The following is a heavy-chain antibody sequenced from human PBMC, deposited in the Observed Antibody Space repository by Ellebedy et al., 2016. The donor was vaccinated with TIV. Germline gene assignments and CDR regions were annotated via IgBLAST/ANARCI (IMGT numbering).Heavy chain of an antibody. J-gene: IGHJ4*02. CDR2: ISSSSSYI. CDR1: GFTFSSYS. Sequence: GGSLRLXXAASGFTFSSYSMNWVRQAPGKGLEWVSSISSSSSYIYYADSVKGRFTISRDNAKNSLYLQMNSLRAEDTAVYYCARDPIVVVPAAIHPIFDYWGQGTLVTVSS. CDR3: ARDPIVVVPAAIHPIFDY. D-gene: IGHD2-2*01. V-gene: IGHV3-21*01.